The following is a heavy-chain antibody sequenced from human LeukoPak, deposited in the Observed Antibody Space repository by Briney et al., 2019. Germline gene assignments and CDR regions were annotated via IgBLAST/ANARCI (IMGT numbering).Heavy chain of an antibody. J-gene: IGHJ6*02. Sequence: ASVKVSCKASGYTFTSYYMHWVRQAPGQGLEWMGIINPSGGSTSYAQKFQGRVTMTRDTSTSTVYMELSSLRSEDTAVYYCAGGYSYGYGVYYYGMDGWGQGTTVTVSS. V-gene: IGHV1-46*01. CDR3: AGGYSYGYGVYYYGMDG. CDR1: GYTFTSYY. CDR2: INPSGGST. D-gene: IGHD5-18*01.